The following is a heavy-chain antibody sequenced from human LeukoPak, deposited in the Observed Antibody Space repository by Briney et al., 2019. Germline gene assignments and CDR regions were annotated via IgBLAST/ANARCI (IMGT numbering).Heavy chain of an antibody. CDR2: IYYSGST. D-gene: IGHD2-15*01. J-gene: IGHJ4*02. Sequence: SETLSLTCTVSGGSISSSSYYWGWIRQPPGKGLEWIGSIYYSGSTYYNPSLKSRVTISVDTSKSQFPLKLSSVTAADTAVYYCAREGGWSPTYWGQGTLVTVSS. V-gene: IGHV4-39*06. CDR1: GGSISSSSYY. CDR3: AREGGWSPTY.